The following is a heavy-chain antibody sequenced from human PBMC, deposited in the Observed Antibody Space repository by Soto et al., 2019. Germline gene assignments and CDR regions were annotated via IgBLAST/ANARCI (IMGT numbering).Heavy chain of an antibody. J-gene: IGHJ4*02. Sequence: QVQLQESGPGLVEPSETLSLTCAVSGGSISETYWWSWVRQPPGKGLEWIGEISYRGTTHYNPSLRSRVTITMDTSRNQISLTLISVTAADSASYYCASHIGVTGTRGFDYWGQGTLVTVSS. D-gene: IGHD6-19*01. V-gene: IGHV4-4*02. CDR3: ASHIGVTGTRGFDY. CDR1: GGSISETYW. CDR2: ISYRGTT.